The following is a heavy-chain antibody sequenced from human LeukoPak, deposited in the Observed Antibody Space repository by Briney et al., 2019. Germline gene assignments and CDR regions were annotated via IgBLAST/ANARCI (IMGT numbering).Heavy chain of an antibody. D-gene: IGHD2-15*01. J-gene: IGHJ3*02. CDR1: GYRFSDYW. Sequence: GESLKISCKGSGYRFSDYWIGWVRLMPGKGLEWMGIIYPGDSATRYSPSFQGQVTISADKSISTAYLQWSSLKASDTAMYYCASEGIIAVGAAFDIWGQGTLVTVSS. CDR3: ASEGIIAVGAAFDI. V-gene: IGHV5-51*01. CDR2: IYPGDSAT.